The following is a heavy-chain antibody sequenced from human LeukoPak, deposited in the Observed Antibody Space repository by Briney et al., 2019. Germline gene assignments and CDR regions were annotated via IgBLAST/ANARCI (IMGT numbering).Heavy chain of an antibody. CDR3: ARAYDFYYYMDV. Sequence: SETLSLTCSVSDGSISSSFYYWGWIRQPPEKGLEWIGSIYYSGNSFYNPSLKSRVTISIDRSRNRFSLRLNSVTAADTAIYYCARAYDFYYYMDVWGKGTTVIVSS. CDR2: IYYSGNS. V-gene: IGHV4-39*07. D-gene: IGHD2/OR15-2a*01. CDR1: DGSISSSFYY. J-gene: IGHJ6*03.